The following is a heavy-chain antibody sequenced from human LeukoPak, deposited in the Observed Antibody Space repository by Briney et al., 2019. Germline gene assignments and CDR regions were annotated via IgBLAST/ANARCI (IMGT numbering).Heavy chain of an antibody. D-gene: IGHD6-13*01. CDR2: KYYSGNS. Sequence: KPSETLSLTCTVSGGSISSSTYYWGWIRQPPGKGLELIGSKYYSGNSYYNPSLKSRVSISVDTSKNQFSLKLSSVTAADTALYYCARREETPAAFDSWGQGTLVTVSS. CDR1: GGSISSSTYY. J-gene: IGHJ4*02. CDR3: ARREETPAAFDS. V-gene: IGHV4-39*01.